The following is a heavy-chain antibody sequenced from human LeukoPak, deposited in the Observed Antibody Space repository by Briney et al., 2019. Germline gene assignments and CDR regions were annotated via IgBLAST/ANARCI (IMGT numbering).Heavy chain of an antibody. CDR3: ARPLKPYYYNSSGYWGYFQH. V-gene: IGHV5-51*01. CDR2: IYPGDSDT. Sequence: GESLKISCKHSEYSFPNYCIGWVRQMPGKGLELMGIIYPGDSDTRYSPSFQGQVTISSDKSISTAYLQWSSLKASDTAMYYCARPLKPYYYNSSGYWGYFQHWGQGTLVTVSS. CDR1: EYSFPNYC. D-gene: IGHD3-22*01. J-gene: IGHJ1*01.